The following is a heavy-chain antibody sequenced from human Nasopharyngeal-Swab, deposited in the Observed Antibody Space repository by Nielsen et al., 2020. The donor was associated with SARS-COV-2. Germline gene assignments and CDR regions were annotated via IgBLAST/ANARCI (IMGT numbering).Heavy chain of an antibody. Sequence: WIRQPPGKGLEWVSAISGSGGSTYYADSVKGRFTTSRDNSKTTVHLQMDRLRVEGTAVYFCAKSKGYTSSWNDYWGQGTLVTVSS. CDR2: ISGSGGST. CDR3: AKSKGYTSSWNDY. V-gene: IGHV3-23*01. J-gene: IGHJ4*02. D-gene: IGHD6-13*01.